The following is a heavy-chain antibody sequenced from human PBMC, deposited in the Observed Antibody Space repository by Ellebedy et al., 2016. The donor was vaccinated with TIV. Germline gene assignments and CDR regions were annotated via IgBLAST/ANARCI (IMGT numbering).Heavy chain of an antibody. CDR1: GLTFSSYA. Sequence: GGSLRLSCAASGLTFSSYAMNWVRQAPGKGLEWVSGISSSGDNKFYADSVKGRFTITRDNSKNTLSLQMNSLRAEDTAVYYCAKGGYSASWYCLNYWGQGTLLTVSS. CDR2: ISSSGDNK. CDR3: AKGGYSASWYCLNY. D-gene: IGHD6-13*01. V-gene: IGHV3-23*01. J-gene: IGHJ4*02.